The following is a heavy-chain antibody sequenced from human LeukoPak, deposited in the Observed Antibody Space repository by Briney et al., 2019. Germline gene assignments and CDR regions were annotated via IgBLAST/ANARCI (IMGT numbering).Heavy chain of an antibody. J-gene: IGHJ4*02. Sequence: GGSLRLSCAASGFTFSDYYMSWIRQAPGKGLEWVSYISSSGSTIYYADSVKGRFTISRDNSKNTLYLQMNSLGAEDTAVYYCAKDGGGGIAAAGTADFDFWGQGTLVTVSS. D-gene: IGHD6-13*01. CDR3: AKDGGGGIAAAGTADFDF. V-gene: IGHV3-11*01. CDR1: GFTFSDYY. CDR2: ISSSGSTI.